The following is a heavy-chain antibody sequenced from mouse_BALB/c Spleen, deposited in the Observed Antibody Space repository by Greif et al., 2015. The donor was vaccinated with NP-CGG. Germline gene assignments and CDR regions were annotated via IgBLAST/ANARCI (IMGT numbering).Heavy chain of an antibody. CDR1: GYTLTSYW. J-gene: IGHJ4*01. CDR2: INPSNGRT. CDR3: AIYDGYYYYAMDY. Sequence: QVQLQQPGAELVKPGASVKLSCKASGYTLTSYWMHWVKQRPGQGLEWIGEINPSNGRTNYNEKFKSKATLTVDKSSSTAYMQLSSLTSEDSAVYYCAIYDGYYYYAMDYWGQGTSVTVSS. D-gene: IGHD2-3*01. V-gene: IGHV1S81*02.